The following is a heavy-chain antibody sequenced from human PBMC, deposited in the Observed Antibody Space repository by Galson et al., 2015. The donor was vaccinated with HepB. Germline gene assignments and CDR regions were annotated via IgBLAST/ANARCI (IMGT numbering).Heavy chain of an antibody. J-gene: IGHJ6*02. V-gene: IGHV3-21*01. D-gene: IGHD1-26*01. CDR1: GFPFSSFS. Sequence: SLRLSCAASGFPFSSFSMNWVRQAPGKGQEWVSSISSSSSYIYYADSVKGRYTISRDNAKNSLYLQMNSLRAEDTAVYYCARQGAYSGSYHREYYYYYGMVVWGQGTTVTVSS. CDR2: ISSSSSYI. CDR3: ARQGAYSGSYHREYYYYYGMVV.